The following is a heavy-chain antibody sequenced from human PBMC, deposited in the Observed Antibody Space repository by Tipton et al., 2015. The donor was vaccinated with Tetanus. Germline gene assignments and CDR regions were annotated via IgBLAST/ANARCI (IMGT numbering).Heavy chain of an antibody. CDR3: ARDGGNYFYYGMNV. CDR2: IYSPGTT. J-gene: IGHJ6*02. V-gene: IGHV4-31*02. Sequence: WVRQAPGKGLEWIGYIYSPGTTSYAPSLRGRATISFDSVKNHFSLSLSSVTAADTAMYYCARDGGNYFYYGMNVWGQGAAVTVSS.